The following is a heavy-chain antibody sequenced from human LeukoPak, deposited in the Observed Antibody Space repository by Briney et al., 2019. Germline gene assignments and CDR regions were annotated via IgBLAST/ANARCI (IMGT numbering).Heavy chain of an antibody. D-gene: IGHD3-10*01. CDR1: GFTFDDYA. V-gene: IGHV3-43D*03. J-gene: IGHJ3*02. CDR2: ISWDGGIS. CDR3: AKEDFGKFAFDT. Sequence: GGSLRLSCAASGFTFDDYAMHWVRQAPGKGLEWVSLISWDGGISHYGDSVKGRFTISRDNSKNSLYLQMNSLRAEDTALYYCAKEDFGKFAFDTWGQGTMVIVSS.